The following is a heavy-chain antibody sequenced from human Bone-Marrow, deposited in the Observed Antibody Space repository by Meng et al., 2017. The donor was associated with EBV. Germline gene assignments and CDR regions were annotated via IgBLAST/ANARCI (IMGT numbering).Heavy chain of an antibody. CDR2: IWYDGSNK. V-gene: IGHV3-33*01. J-gene: IGHJ5*02. CDR3: ARDPGYCSGGSCYGFGWFDP. CDR1: GGTLRSYG. Sequence: QVQLVESGXGVVQPGRXRSVLCAESGGTLRSYGMHWVRQAPGKGLEWVAVIWYDGSNKYYADSVKGRFTISRDNSKNTLYLQMNSLRAEDTAVYYCARDPGYCSGGSCYGFGWFDPWGQGTLVTVSS. D-gene: IGHD2-15*01.